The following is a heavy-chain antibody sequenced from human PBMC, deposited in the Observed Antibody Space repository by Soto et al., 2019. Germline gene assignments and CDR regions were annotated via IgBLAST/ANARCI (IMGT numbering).Heavy chain of an antibody. V-gene: IGHV3-23*01. CDR3: AKVKESGSGSYYPPYYYGMDV. CDR2: ISGSGGST. D-gene: IGHD3-10*01. J-gene: IGHJ6*02. Sequence: GGSPRLSCAASGFTFGSYAMSWVRQAPGKGLEWVSAISGSGGSTYYADSVKGRFTISRDNSKNTLYLQMNSLRAEDTAAYYCAKVKESGSGSYYPPYYYGMDVWGQGTTVTVSS. CDR1: GFTFGSYA.